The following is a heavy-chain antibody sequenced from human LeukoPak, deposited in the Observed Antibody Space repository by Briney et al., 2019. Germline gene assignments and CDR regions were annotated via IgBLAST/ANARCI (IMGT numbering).Heavy chain of an antibody. CDR2: IYSSGST. J-gene: IGHJ4*02. CDR1: GGSIGSYY. V-gene: IGHV4-59*01. CDR3: ARGRTFDN. Sequence: SETLSLTCTVSGGSIGSYYWSWIRQPPGKGLEWIGYIYSSGSTNYNPSLKSRVTISLDTSKNQFSLKLSFVTAADTAVYYCARGRTFDNWGQGTLVTVSS.